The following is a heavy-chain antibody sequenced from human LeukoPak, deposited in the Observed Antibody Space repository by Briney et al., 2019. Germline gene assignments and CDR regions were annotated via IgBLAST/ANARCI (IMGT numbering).Heavy chain of an antibody. Sequence: GASVKVSCKASGYTFTSYGISWVRQAPGQGLEWMGWISAYNGNTNYAQKFQGRVTMARNTSISTAYMELSSLRSEDTAVYYCARVSPYYYYYMDVWGKGTTVTISS. CDR3: ARVSPYYYYYMDV. V-gene: IGHV1-18*01. J-gene: IGHJ6*03. CDR1: GYTFTSYG. CDR2: ISAYNGNT.